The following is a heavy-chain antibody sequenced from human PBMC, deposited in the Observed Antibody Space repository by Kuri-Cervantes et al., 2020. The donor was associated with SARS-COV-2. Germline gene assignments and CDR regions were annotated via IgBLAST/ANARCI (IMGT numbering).Heavy chain of an antibody. V-gene: IGHV5-51*01. CDR2: IYPGDPDT. J-gene: IGHJ4*02. CDR3: ARPTRGKLD. Sequence: GGSLRLSCKGSGYSFTNYWIAWVRQMPGKGLECMGIIYPGDPDTRYSPSFQGQVTISADKSINTAYLQWSSLKASDTAMYYCARPTRGKLDWGPGTLVTVSS. D-gene: IGHD1-7*01. CDR1: GYSFTNYW.